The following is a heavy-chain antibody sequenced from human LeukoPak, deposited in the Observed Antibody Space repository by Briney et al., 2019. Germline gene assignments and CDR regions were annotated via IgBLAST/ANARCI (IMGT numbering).Heavy chain of an antibody. CDR3: ATSNFWSGYYTGDYYYYGMDV. V-gene: IGHV1-69*13. CDR2: IIPIFGTA. D-gene: IGHD3-3*01. CDR1: GYNLISYG. Sequence: SVKVSCKASGYNLISYGITWVRQAPGQGLEWMGGIIPIFGTANYAQKFQGRVTITADESTSTAYMELSSLRSEDTAVYYCATSNFWSGYYTGDYYYYGMDVWGQGTTVTVSS. J-gene: IGHJ6*02.